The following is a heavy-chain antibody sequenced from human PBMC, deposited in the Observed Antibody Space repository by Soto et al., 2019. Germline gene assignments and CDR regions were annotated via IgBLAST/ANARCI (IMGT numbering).Heavy chain of an antibody. J-gene: IGHJ3*02. Sequence: PSETLSLTCTVSGGSISSYYWSWIRQPPGKGLEWIGYIYYSGSTNYNPSLKSRVTISVDTSKNQFSLKLSSVTAADTAVYYCAREGKGEYCSGGSCYSGRYAFDIWGQGTMVTVSS. CDR2: IYYSGST. V-gene: IGHV4-59*01. CDR3: AREGKGEYCSGGSCYSGRYAFDI. D-gene: IGHD2-15*01. CDR1: GGSISSYY.